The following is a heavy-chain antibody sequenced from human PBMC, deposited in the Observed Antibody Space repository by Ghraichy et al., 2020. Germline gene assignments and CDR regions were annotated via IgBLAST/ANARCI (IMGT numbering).Heavy chain of an antibody. D-gene: IGHD1-14*01. J-gene: IGHJ3*02. CDR2: FDPEDGET. V-gene: IGHV1-24*01. Sequence: ASVKVSCKVSGYTLTELSMHWVRQAPGKGLEWMGGFDPEDGETIYAQKFQGRVTMTEDTSTDTAYMELSSLRSEDTAVYYCATDPLTDDVSAFDIWGQGTMVTVSS. CDR3: ATDPLTDDVSAFDI. CDR1: GYTLTELS.